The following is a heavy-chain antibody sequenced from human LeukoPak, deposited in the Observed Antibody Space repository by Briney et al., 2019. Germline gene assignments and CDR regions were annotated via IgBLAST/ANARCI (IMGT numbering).Heavy chain of an antibody. J-gene: IGHJ4*02. V-gene: IGHV3-30-3*01. Sequence: PGGSLRLSCAASGFTFSNYAMHWVRQAPGKGLEWVAIISYDATNENYADSVKGRFTISRDISKNTLYLQMNSLRAEDTAVYYCLGLVLLSTVTPDDTDYWGQGTLVTVSS. D-gene: IGHD4-17*01. CDR2: ISYDATNE. CDR3: LGLVLLSTVTPDDTDY. CDR1: GFTFSNYA.